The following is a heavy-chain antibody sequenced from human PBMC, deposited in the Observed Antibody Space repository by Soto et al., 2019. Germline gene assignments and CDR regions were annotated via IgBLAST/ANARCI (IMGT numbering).Heavy chain of an antibody. J-gene: IGHJ5*02. D-gene: IGHD2-15*01. CDR2: IYYSGST. Sequence: QVQLQESGPGLVKPSQTLSLTCTVSGGSISSGGYYWSWIRQHPGKGLEWIGYIYYSGSTYYNPSLKGRVTISVDTSKNQCSLKLSSVTAADTAVYYCARDVVVVAATNWFDPWGQGTLVTVS. CDR1: GGSISSGGYY. CDR3: ARDVVVVAATNWFDP. V-gene: IGHV4-31*03.